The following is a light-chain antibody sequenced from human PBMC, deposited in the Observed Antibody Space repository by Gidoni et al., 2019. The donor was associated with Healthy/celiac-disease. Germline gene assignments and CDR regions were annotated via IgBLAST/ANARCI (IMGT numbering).Light chain of an antibody. CDR2: AAS. V-gene: IGKV1-8*01. J-gene: IGKJ2*01. CDR3: QQYYSYPRT. CDR1: QGISSY. Sequence: ALRIPQSPSSLSASTGARVTITCRASQGISSYLAWYQQKPGKAPKLLIDAASTVQSGVPSRFSGRGSGTDFTLTISCLQSEDFATYYWQQYYSYPRTFGQGTKLEIK.